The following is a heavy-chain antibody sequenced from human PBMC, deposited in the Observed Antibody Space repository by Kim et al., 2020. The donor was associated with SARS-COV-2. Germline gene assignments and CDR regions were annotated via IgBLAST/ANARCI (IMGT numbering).Heavy chain of an antibody. V-gene: IGHV1-58*01. D-gene: IGHD5-12*01. J-gene: IGHJ4*02. CDR3: AAGVATITTFDY. Sequence: NYAQKFQERVTITRDMSTSTAYMELSSLRSEDTAVYYCAAGVATITTFDYWGQGTLVTVSS.